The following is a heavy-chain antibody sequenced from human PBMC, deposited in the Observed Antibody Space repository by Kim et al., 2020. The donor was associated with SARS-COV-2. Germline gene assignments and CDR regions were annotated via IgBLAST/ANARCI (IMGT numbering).Heavy chain of an antibody. CDR2: IFAGGST. Sequence: GGSLRLSCAASGFTVSNSDMSWVRQSPGKGLEWVSVIFAGGSTHYADSVKDRFTISRDNSRNTLYLQMNSLRAEDTAVYYCAGPAGYFDYWGQGTLVTVSS. V-gene: IGHV3-66*01. CDR3: AGPAGYFDY. CDR1: GFTVSNSD. J-gene: IGHJ4*02.